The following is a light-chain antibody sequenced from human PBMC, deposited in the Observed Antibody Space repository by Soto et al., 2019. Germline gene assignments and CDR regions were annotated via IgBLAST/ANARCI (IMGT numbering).Light chain of an antibody. CDR1: QSISKY. CDR3: QQYHPYST. J-gene: IGKJ1*01. V-gene: IGKV1-16*01. CDR2: AAS. Sequence: DIEMTQSPSSLSASVGDRVTISCRASQSISKYVNWYQHKPGKAPTVLIHAASSLQSGAPSRFGGSASRTEFTLTISNLESDDFASFYCQQYHPYSTFGQGTKVDIK.